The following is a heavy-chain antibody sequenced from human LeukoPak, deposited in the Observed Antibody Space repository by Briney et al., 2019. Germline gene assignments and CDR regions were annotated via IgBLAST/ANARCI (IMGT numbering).Heavy chain of an antibody. D-gene: IGHD3-22*01. Sequence: SETLSLTCTVSGGSISSSSYYWGWIRQPPGKGLEWIGSIYYSGSTYYNPSLKSRVTISVDTSKNQFSLKLSSVTAADTAVYYCASVYYYDSSGYTLHAFDIWGQGTMVTVSS. CDR2: IYYSGST. V-gene: IGHV4-39*07. CDR1: GGSISSSSYY. J-gene: IGHJ3*02. CDR3: ASVYYYDSSGYTLHAFDI.